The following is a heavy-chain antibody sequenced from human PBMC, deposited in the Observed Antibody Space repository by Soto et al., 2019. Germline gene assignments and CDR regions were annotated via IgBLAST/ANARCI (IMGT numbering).Heavy chain of an antibody. CDR1: GYTFTGYY. D-gene: IGHD5-12*01. CDR2: ISPNSGGT. Sequence: GASVKVSCKASGYTFTGYYIHWVRQAPGQGLEWMGEISPNSGGTKYAQKFQGRVTMTRDTSISTVYMELSNLSPDDTAVYYCGRGRSGEIVVFYWGQGTLVTVAS. CDR3: GRGRSGEIVVFY. J-gene: IGHJ4*02. V-gene: IGHV1-2*02.